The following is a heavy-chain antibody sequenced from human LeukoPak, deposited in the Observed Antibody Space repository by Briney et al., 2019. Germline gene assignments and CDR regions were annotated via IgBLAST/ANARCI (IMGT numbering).Heavy chain of an antibody. J-gene: IGHJ4*02. CDR1: GGSISSSSYY. V-gene: IGHV4-39*02. CDR3: AREGHDYGGNSGDLDY. Sequence: SETLSLTCTVSGGSISSSSYYWGWIRQPPGKGLEWIGSIYYSGSTYYNPSLKSRVTISVDTSKNQFSLKLSSVTAADTAVYYCAREGHDYGGNSGDLDYWGQGTLVTVSS. CDR2: IYYSGST. D-gene: IGHD4-23*01.